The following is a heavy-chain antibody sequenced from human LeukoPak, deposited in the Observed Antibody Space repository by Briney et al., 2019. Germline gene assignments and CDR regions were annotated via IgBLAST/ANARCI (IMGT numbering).Heavy chain of an antibody. V-gene: IGHV1-2*02. CDR2: INPNSGGT. Sequence: ASVKVSCKASGYTFTGYYMHWVRQAPGQGLEWMGWINPNSGGTNYAQKFQGRVTMTRGTSISTAYMELSRLRSDDTAVYYGAREVVTMVRGVSGPFDYWGQGTLVTVSS. J-gene: IGHJ4*02. CDR1: GYTFTGYY. CDR3: AREVVTMVRGVSGPFDY. D-gene: IGHD3-10*01.